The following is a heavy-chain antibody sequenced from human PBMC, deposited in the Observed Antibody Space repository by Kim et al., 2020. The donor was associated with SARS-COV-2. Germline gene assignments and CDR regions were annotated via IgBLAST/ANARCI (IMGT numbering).Heavy chain of an antibody. Sequence: GGSLRLSCAASGFTFSSYAMSWVRQAPGKALEWVSAISGSGGSTYYADSVKGRFTISRDNSKNTLYLQMNSLRAEDTAVYYCAKEPVWFGELLEGYWGQGTLVTVSS. J-gene: IGHJ4*02. CDR2: ISGSGGST. CDR1: GFTFSSYA. V-gene: IGHV3-23*01. D-gene: IGHD3-10*01. CDR3: AKEPVWFGELLEGY.